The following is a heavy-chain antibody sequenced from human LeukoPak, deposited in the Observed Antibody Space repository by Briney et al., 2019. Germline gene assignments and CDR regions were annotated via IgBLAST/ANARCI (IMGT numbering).Heavy chain of an antibody. CDR2: ISSSSSTI. V-gene: IGHV3-48*04. D-gene: IGHD5-18*01. J-gene: IGHJ4*02. CDR1: GFTFSSYS. CDR3: AKGVDTAKPSPLDY. Sequence: QSGGSLRLSCAASGFTFSSYSMNWVRQAPGKGLEWVSYISSSSSTIYYADSVKGRFTISRDNAKNSLYLQMNSLRAEDTALYYCAKGVDTAKPSPLDYWGQGTLVTVSS.